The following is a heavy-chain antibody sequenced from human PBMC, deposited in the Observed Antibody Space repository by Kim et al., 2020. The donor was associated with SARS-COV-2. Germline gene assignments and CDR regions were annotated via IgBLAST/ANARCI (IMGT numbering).Heavy chain of an antibody. D-gene: IGHD3-22*01. Sequence: SETLSLTCTVSGGSISSSSYYWGWIRQPPGKGLEWIGSIYYSGSTYYNPSLKSRVTISVDTSKNQFSLKLSSVTAADTAVYYCARGSFYYDSSPFDIWGQGTMVTVSS. V-gene: IGHV4-39*01. CDR2: IYYSGST. CDR3: ARGSFYYDSSPFDI. J-gene: IGHJ3*02. CDR1: GGSISSSSYY.